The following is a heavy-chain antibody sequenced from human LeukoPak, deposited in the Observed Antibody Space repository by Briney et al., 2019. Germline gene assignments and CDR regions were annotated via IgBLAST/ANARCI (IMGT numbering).Heavy chain of an antibody. Sequence: ASVKVSCKASGGTFSSYAISWVRQAPGQGLEWMGRIIPILGIANYAQKFQGRVTITADKSTCTAYMELSSLRSEDTAVYYCARAYYYGSGTFDIWGQGTMVTVSS. CDR2: IIPILGIA. J-gene: IGHJ3*02. V-gene: IGHV1-69*04. CDR3: ARAYYYGSGTFDI. D-gene: IGHD3-10*01. CDR1: GGTFSSYA.